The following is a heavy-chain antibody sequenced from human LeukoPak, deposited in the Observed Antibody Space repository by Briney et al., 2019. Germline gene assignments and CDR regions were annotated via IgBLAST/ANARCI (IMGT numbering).Heavy chain of an antibody. CDR2: IYSGGST. Sequence: PGGSLRLSCAASGFTVSSNYMSWVRQAPGKGLEWVSVIYSGGSTYYADSVKGRFTISRDNSKNTLYLQMNSLRAEDTAVYYCARDLCFDSSGYPSYAFDIWGQGTMVTVSS. V-gene: IGHV3-53*01. CDR3: ARDLCFDSSGYPSYAFDI. J-gene: IGHJ3*02. CDR1: GFTVSSNY. D-gene: IGHD3-22*01.